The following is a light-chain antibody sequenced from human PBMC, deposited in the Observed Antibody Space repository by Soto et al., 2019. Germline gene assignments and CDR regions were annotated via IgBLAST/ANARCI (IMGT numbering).Light chain of an antibody. V-gene: IGKV3D-15*01. CDR1: QSVRSN. Sequence: IVITQSPATLSVSPGEICTLHCRASQSVRSNLAWYQQKPGQAPRLLIYGASTRATGIPATFSGSGSGTQFTLTISSLQSEDFAVYYCQQYNNWPAITFGQGTRLEIK. CDR2: GAS. CDR3: QQYNNWPAIT. J-gene: IGKJ5*01.